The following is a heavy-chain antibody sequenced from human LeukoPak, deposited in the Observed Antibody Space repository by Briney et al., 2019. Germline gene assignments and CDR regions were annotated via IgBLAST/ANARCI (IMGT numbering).Heavy chain of an antibody. CDR3: ARYLAVAVPNWFDP. D-gene: IGHD6-19*01. CDR2: IYHSGST. J-gene: IGHJ5*02. V-gene: IGHV4-38-2*01. CDR1: GYSISSGYY. Sequence: LETLSLTCAVSGYSISSGYYWGWIRQPPGKGLEWIGSIYHSGSTYYNPSLKSRVTISVDTSKNQFSLKLSSVTAADTAVYYCARYLAVAVPNWFDPWGQGTLVTVSS.